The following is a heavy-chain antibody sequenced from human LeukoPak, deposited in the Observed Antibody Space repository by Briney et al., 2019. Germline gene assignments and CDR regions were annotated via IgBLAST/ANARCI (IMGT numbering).Heavy chain of an antibody. V-gene: IGHV1-24*01. J-gene: IGHJ4*02. D-gene: IGHD3-10*01. Sequence: ASVKVSCKVSGYTLTELSMHWVRQAPGKGLEWMGGFDPEDGETIYAQKFQGRVTMTEDTSTDTAYMELGSLRSEDTAVYYCATWGGSGSTFDYWGQGTLVTVSS. CDR2: FDPEDGET. CDR3: ATWGGSGSTFDY. CDR1: GYTLTELS.